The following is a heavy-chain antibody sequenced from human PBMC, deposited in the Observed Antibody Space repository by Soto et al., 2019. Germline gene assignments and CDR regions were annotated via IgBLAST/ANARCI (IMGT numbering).Heavy chain of an antibody. V-gene: IGHV3-30-3*01. CDR1: GFTFSSYA. CDR2: ISYDGSNK. D-gene: IGHD2-2*01. J-gene: IGHJ6*02. CDR3: ARIYCSSTSCHEYYYYGMAV. Sequence: QVQLVESGGGVVQPGRSLRLSCAASGFTFSSYAMHWVRQAPGKGLEWVAVISYDGSNKYYADSVKGRFTISRDNSKNTLYLQMNSLRAEDTAVYYCARIYCSSTSCHEYYYYGMAVWGQGTTVTVSS.